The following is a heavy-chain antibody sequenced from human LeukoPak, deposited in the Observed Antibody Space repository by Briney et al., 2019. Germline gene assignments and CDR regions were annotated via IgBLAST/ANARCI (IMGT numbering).Heavy chain of an antibody. CDR1: GGTFSSYA. CDR2: IIPILGIA. CDR3: ARDSGSYGSEY. V-gene: IGHV1-69*04. Sequence: SVKVSCKSSGGTFSSYAISWVRQAPGQGLEWMGRIIPILGIANYAQKFQGRVTITADKSTSTAYMELSSLRSEETAVYYCARDSGSYGSEYWGQGTLVTVSS. J-gene: IGHJ4*02. D-gene: IGHD1-26*01.